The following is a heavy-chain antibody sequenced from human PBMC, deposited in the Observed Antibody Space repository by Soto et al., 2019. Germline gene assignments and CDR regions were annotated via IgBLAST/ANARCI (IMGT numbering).Heavy chain of an antibody. J-gene: IGHJ3*02. CDR3: ARQNPSSGYYFPNPFDI. V-gene: IGHV4-39*01. Sequence: SETLSLTCTVSGGSISSSSYYWGWIRQPPGKGLEWIGSIYYSGSTYYNPSLKSRITISVDTSKNQFSLKLSSVTAADTAVYFCARQNPSSGYYFPNPFDIWGQGTMVTVSS. CDR2: IYYSGST. CDR1: GGSISSSSYY. D-gene: IGHD3-22*01.